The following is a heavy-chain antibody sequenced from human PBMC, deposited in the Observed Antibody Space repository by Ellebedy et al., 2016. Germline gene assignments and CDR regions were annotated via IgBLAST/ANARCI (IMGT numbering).Heavy chain of an antibody. CDR3: AKVRYSYAFDY. CDR1: GFTFSNAW. CDR2: IKSKTDGGTT. V-gene: IGHV3-15*01. D-gene: IGHD5-18*01. J-gene: IGHJ4*02. Sequence: GESLKISCAASGFTFSNAWMSWVRQAPGKGLEWVGRIKSKTDGGTTDYAAPVRGRFTISRDDSKNTLYLQMNSLKTEDAAVYYCAKVRYSYAFDYWGQGTLVTVSS.